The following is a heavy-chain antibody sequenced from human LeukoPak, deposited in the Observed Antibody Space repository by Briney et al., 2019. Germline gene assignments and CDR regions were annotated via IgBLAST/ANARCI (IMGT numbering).Heavy chain of an antibody. V-gene: IGHV3-48*03. CDR1: GFTFSSFE. J-gene: IGHJ6*03. CDR3: ARLDYSNYGAYYYYYMDV. Sequence: GGSPRLSCAASGFTFSSFEMTWVRQAPGKGLEWLSYISTSGTTIYYADSVKGRFTISRDNAKNSLYLQMNSLRAEDTAVYYCARLDYSNYGAYYYYYMDVWGKGTTVTVSS. CDR2: ISTSGTTI. D-gene: IGHD4-11*01.